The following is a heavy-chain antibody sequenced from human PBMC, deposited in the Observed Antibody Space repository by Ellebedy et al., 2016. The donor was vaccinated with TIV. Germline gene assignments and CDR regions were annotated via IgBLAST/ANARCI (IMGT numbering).Heavy chain of an antibody. CDR2: INHSGSI. CDR3: ARGDDNFPFDY. Sequence: SETLSLXXAVYGGSFSGYYWTWIRQPPGKGLEWIGEINHSGSINYNPSLKSRLTMSVDTSKNQFSLRMTSLTAADTAIYYCARGDDNFPFDYWGQGILVTVSS. V-gene: IGHV4-34*01. CDR1: GGSFSGYY. D-gene: IGHD5-24*01. J-gene: IGHJ4*02.